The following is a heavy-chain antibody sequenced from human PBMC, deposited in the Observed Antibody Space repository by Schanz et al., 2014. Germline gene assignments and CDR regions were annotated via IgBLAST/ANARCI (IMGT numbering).Heavy chain of an antibody. CDR1: GFTFSSYG. J-gene: IGHJ4*02. CDR2: MSYDGSIK. V-gene: IGHV3-30*18. CDR3: AKDSTHIDIVLVPTAIDY. Sequence: QVQLVESGGGVVQPGRSLRLSCAASGFTFSSYGMHWVLQAPGKGLEWVAAMSYDGSIKYYGDSVKGRFTISRDNSKNTLYLHMNTLRSEDTAVYYCAKDSTHIDIVLVPTAIDYWGQGTLXTVSS. D-gene: IGHD2-2*01.